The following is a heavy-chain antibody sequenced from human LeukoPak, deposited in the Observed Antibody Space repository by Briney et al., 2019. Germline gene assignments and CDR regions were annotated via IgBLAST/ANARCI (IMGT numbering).Heavy chain of an antibody. CDR1: GFTFSIYT. J-gene: IGHJ4*01. V-gene: IGHV3-21*01. D-gene: IGHD3-10*01. CDR2: ITSTSTYI. CDR3: ARGYGSGLDY. Sequence: GGSLRLSCAASGFTFSIYTLNWVRQAPGKGLEWVSSITSTSTYINYADSVKGRFTISRDNAENSLFLQMNSLRAEDTAVYYCARGYGSGLDYWGHGTLVTVSS.